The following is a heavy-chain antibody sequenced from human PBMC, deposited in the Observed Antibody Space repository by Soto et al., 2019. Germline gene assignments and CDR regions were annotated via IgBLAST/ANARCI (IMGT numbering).Heavy chain of an antibody. CDR3: AKDVVVSIFGATGGHDY. J-gene: IGHJ4*02. CDR1: GFIFRNYA. CDR2: ISGSGGNT. Sequence: GGSLRLSCAASGFIFRNYAMSWVRQAPGKGLEWVSGISGSGGNTYYADSVKGRFTISRDNSKSSQYLQMNSLRAEDTAVYYCAKDVVVSIFGATGGHDYWGQGTLVTVSS. D-gene: IGHD3-3*01. V-gene: IGHV3-23*01.